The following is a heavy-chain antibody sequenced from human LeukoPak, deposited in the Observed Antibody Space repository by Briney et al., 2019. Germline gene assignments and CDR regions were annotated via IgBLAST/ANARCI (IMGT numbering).Heavy chain of an antibody. J-gene: IGHJ3*02. D-gene: IGHD3-22*01. Sequence: VASVKVSCKASGYTFSSYYMHWVRQAPGQGLEWMGIINPSGGGTSYAQKFQGRVTMTGDTSTSTVYMVLSSLRSEDTAMYYCARGYYDTRGSAFDIWGQGTMVTVSS. CDR2: INPSGGGT. CDR1: GYTFSSYY. CDR3: ARGYYDTRGSAFDI. V-gene: IGHV1-46*01.